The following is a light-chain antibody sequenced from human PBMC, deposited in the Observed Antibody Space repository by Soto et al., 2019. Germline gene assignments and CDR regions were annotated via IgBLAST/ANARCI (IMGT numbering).Light chain of an antibody. CDR1: QSVSTY. Sequence: EIVLTQSPATLSLSPGERATLSCRASQSVSTYLAWYQQKPGQAPRLLIYDVSTRATGIPARFSGSGSGTDFTLTISSPEPEDFAVYYCQQRYNSLSFGGGTKVEIE. J-gene: IGKJ4*01. V-gene: IGKV3-11*01. CDR2: DVS. CDR3: QQRYNSLS.